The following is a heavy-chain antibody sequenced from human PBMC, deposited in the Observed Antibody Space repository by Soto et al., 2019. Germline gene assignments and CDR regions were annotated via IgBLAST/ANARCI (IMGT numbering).Heavy chain of an antibody. CDR3: ARHSSIWYSLGDWFDP. D-gene: IGHD6-13*01. J-gene: IGHJ5*02. CDR1: GGSISSSSYY. CDR2: IYYSGST. Sequence: SETLSLTCTVSGGSISSSSYYWGWIRQPPGKGLEWIGSIYYSGSTYYNPSLKSRVTISVDTSKNQFSLKLSSVTAADTAVYYCARHSSIWYSLGDWFDPWGQGTLVTVSS. V-gene: IGHV4-39*01.